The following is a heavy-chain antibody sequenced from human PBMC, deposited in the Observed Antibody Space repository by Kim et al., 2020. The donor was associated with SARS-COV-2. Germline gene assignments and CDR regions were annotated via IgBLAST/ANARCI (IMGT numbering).Heavy chain of an antibody. V-gene: IGHV3-7*04. CDR3: VGGGSNAY. Sequence: DGNVKYYADSVKGRFTIARDNAKNSLFLQLNSLRVEDTAVYHCVGGGSNAYWGQGSLVTVSS. D-gene: IGHD2-8*01. J-gene: IGHJ4*02. CDR2: DGNVK.